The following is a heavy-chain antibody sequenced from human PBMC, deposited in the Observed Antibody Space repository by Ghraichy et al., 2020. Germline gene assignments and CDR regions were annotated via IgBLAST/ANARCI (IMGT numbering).Heavy chain of an antibody. CDR3: AHRGPYYDILTGYYRLSGYFDY. J-gene: IGHJ4*02. Sequence: SGPTLVKPTQTLTLTCTFSGFSLSTSGVGVGWIRQPPGKALEWLALIYWDDDKRYSPSLKSRLTITKDTSKNQVVLTMTNMDPVDTATYYCAHRGPYYDILTGYYRLSGYFDYWGQGTLVTVSS. V-gene: IGHV2-5*02. CDR1: GFSLSTSGVG. D-gene: IGHD3-9*01. CDR2: IYWDDDK.